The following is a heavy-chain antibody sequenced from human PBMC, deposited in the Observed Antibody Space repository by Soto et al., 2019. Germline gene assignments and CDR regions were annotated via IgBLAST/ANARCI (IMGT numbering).Heavy chain of an antibody. V-gene: IGHV1-3*01. Sequence: ASVKVSCKASGYTFTSYAMHWMRQAPGQRLEWMGWINAGNGNTKYSQKFQGRVTITRDTSASTAYMELSSLRSEDTAVYYCARDSRLAVAGSKYLPLSPWGQGTLVTVSS. CDR2: INAGNGNT. CDR3: ARDSRLAVAGSKYLPLSP. J-gene: IGHJ5*02. D-gene: IGHD6-19*01. CDR1: GYTFTSYA.